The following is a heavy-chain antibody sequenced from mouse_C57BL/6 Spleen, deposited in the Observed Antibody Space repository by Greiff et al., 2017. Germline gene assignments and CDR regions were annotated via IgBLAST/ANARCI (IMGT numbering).Heavy chain of an antibody. Sequence: EVKLMESGGGLVQPGGSLSLSCAASGFTFTDYYMSWVRQPPGKALEWLGFIRNKANGYTTEYSASVKGRFTISRDNSQSILYLQMNALRAEDSATYYCASNYYGSSPAGFAYWGQGTLVTVSA. J-gene: IGHJ3*01. CDR2: IRNKANGYTT. CDR3: ASNYYGSSPAGFAY. V-gene: IGHV7-3*01. CDR1: GFTFTDYY. D-gene: IGHD1-1*01.